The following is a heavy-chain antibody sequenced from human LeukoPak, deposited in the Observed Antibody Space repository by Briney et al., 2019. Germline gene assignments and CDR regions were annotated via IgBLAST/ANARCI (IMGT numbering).Heavy chain of an antibody. D-gene: IGHD3-16*01. CDR1: GFTFSSYA. Sequence: PGGSLRLSCAASGFTFSSYAMHWVRQAPGKGLEYVSAISSNGGSTYYANSVKGRFTISRDNSKNTLYVQMGSLRAEDMAVYYCARAPSGVGEDYWGQGTLVTVSS. J-gene: IGHJ4*02. CDR2: ISSNGGST. CDR3: ARAPSGVGEDY. V-gene: IGHV3-64*01.